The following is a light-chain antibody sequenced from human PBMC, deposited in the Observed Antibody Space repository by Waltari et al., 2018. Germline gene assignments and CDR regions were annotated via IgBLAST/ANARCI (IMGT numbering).Light chain of an antibody. CDR2: KAS. CDR1: QSISSW. Sequence: DIQMTQSPSTLSASVGDRVTITCRASQSISSWLAWYQQKPGKAPKLLIYKASNLESGVPSRFSGFGSGTEFTLIISSLQPDDLATYYCQQYNSHSTFGQGTKVEIK. CDR3: QQYNSHST. V-gene: IGKV1-5*03. J-gene: IGKJ2*01.